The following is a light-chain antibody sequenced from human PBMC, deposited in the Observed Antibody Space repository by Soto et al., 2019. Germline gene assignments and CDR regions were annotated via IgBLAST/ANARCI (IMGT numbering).Light chain of an antibody. V-gene: IGKV3-20*01. Sequence: EIVLTQSPGTLSLSPGERATLSCRASQSVSSRYLAWYQQKPGQAPRLLIYGASSRATGIPDRFSGSGSGTEFTLTISSLQSEDFAVYYCQQYNNWPPLTFGGGTKVEIK. CDR1: QSVSSRY. J-gene: IGKJ4*01. CDR3: QQYNNWPPLT. CDR2: GAS.